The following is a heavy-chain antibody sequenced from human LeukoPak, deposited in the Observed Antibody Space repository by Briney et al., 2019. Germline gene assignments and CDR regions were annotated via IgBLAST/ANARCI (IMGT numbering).Heavy chain of an antibody. V-gene: IGHV4-59*01. CDR1: GGSISSYY. Sequence: SETLSLTCTVSGGSISSYYWSWIRQPPGKGLEWIGYIYYSGSTNYNPSLKSRVTISVDTSKNQFSLKLSSVTAADTAVYYCARETYYYDSSGYTEYYFDYWGQGTLVAVSS. J-gene: IGHJ4*02. D-gene: IGHD3-22*01. CDR3: ARETYYYDSSGYTEYYFDY. CDR2: IYYSGST.